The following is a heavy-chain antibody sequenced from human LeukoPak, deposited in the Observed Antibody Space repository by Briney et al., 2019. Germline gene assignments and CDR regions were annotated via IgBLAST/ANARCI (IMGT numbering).Heavy chain of an antibody. CDR3: ARGNGYNAPFDY. V-gene: IGHV1-69*04. D-gene: IGHD5-24*01. CDR1: GGTFSSYA. Sequence: SVKVSCKASGGTFSSYAISWVRQAPGQGLEWMGRIIPILGIANYAQKFQGRVTITADKSTSTAYMELSSLRSEDTAVYYCARGNGYNAPFDYWGQGTLVTVSS. J-gene: IGHJ4*02. CDR2: IIPILGIA.